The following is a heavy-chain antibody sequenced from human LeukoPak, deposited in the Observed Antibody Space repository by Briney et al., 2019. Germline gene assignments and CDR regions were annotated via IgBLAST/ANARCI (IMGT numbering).Heavy chain of an antibody. V-gene: IGHV3-21*01. CDR2: ITGSSDSI. CDR3: ARLVCSTIPCYGKFYFDS. Sequence: GGSLRLSCAASGFTFSSYAMEWVRQAPGKGLEWVSSITGSSDSIYYADSVKGRFTISRDNAKNSVYLQMNSLRAEDTAVYYCARLVCSTIPCYGKFYFDSWGQGTLVPVSS. D-gene: IGHD2-2*01. J-gene: IGHJ4*02. CDR1: GFTFSSYA.